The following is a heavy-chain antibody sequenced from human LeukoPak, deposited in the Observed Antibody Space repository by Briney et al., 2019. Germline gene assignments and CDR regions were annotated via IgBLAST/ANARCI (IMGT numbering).Heavy chain of an antibody. V-gene: IGHV4-39*01. Sequence: PSETLSLTCSVSGGSISTSFYYWGWIRQPPGKGLKWIGSIYYSGRTYYNPSLKSRVTISVDASKTQSSLRLTSVTAADTAVYYCARRHCSGADCYGGDSYYYMDVWGKGTTVTISS. CDR3: ARRHCSGADCYGGDSYYYMDV. CDR1: GGSISTSFYY. D-gene: IGHD2-21*02. J-gene: IGHJ6*03. CDR2: IYYSGRT.